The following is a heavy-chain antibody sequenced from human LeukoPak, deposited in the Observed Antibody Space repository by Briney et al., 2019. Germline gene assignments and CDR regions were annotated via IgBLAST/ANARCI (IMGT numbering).Heavy chain of an antibody. D-gene: IGHD4-11*01. CDR3: ARGDSNPSYYYYYMDV. CDR1: GFTFSSYS. J-gene: IGHJ6*03. V-gene: IGHV3-48*01. CDR2: ISSSSSTI. Sequence: GGSLRLSCAASGFTFSSYSMNWVRQAPGKGLEWVSYISSSSSTIDYADSVKGRFTISRDNAKNSMSLQMNSLRAEDTAVYYCARGDSNPSYYYYYMDVWGKGTTVTVSS.